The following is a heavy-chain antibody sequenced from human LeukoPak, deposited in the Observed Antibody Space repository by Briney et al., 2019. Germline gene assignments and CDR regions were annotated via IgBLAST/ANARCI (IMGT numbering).Heavy chain of an antibody. CDR3: ARHWNLLYYFDY. Sequence: SVKVSCKASGGTFSSYAISWVRQAPGQGLEWMGRIIPILGIANYAQKFQGRVTITADKSTSTAYMELSSLRSEDTAVYYCARHWNLLYYFDYWGHGTLVTVSS. V-gene: IGHV1-69*04. D-gene: IGHD1-1*01. CDR1: GGTFSSYA. CDR2: IIPILGIA. J-gene: IGHJ4*01.